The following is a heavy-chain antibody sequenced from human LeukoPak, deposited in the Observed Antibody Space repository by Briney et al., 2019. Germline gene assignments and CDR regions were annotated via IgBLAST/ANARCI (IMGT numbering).Heavy chain of an antibody. V-gene: IGHV3-23*01. Sequence: GGSLRLSCAASGFTFISYAMSWVRQAPGKGLEWVSAISGSGGSTYYADSVKGRFTISRDNSKNTLYLQMNSLRAEDTAVYYCAKTYYYDSSGYLRWFYFDYWGQGTLVTVSS. CDR1: GFTFISYA. CDR3: AKTYYYDSSGYLRWFYFDY. J-gene: IGHJ4*02. D-gene: IGHD3-22*01. CDR2: ISGSGGST.